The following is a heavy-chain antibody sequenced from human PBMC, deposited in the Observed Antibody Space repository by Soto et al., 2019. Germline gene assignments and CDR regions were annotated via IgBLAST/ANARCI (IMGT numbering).Heavy chain of an antibody. Sequence: GGSLRLSCAASGFTFSSYAMSWVRQAPGKGLEWVSAISGSGGSTYYADSVKGRFTISRDNSKNTLYLQMNSLRAEDTAVYYCAKGDGGDGYKPPDYYGMDVWGQGTTVTVSS. CDR3: AKGDGGDGYKPPDYYGMDV. D-gene: IGHD3-16*01. V-gene: IGHV3-23*01. CDR2: ISGSGGST. J-gene: IGHJ6*02. CDR1: GFTFSSYA.